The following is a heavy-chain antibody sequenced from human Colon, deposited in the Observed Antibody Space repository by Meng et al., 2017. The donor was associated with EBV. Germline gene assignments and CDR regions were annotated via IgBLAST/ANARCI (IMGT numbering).Heavy chain of an antibody. CDR2: IEHSGNT. D-gene: IGHD3-10*01. V-gene: IGHV4-34*01. CDR3: ARRGPSGNFSP. Sequence: VQLPEWGAGRWRPSGTLAPSCAIYGGPFRDYDWTWIRHPPGKGLEWSGEIEHSGNTKYNPSLKSRVTISLDTSKKQFSLKVSSVTAADSAVYYCARRGPSGNFSPWSQGALVTVSS. CDR1: GGPFRDYD. J-gene: IGHJ5*02.